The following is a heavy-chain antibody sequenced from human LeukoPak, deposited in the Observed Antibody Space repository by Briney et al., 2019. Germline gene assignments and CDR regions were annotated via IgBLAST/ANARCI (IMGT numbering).Heavy chain of an antibody. J-gene: IGHJ4*02. Sequence: PGGSLRLSCAASGFTFSSYSMNWVRQAPGKGLEWVSSISSSSSYIYYADSVKGRFTISRDNAKNSLYLQMNSLRAEDTAVYYCGSEPGRHYYVYVWGSYRAGGEFDYWGQGTLVTVSS. CDR3: GSEPGRHYYVYVWGSYRAGGEFDY. CDR2: ISSSSSYI. CDR1: GFTFSSYS. V-gene: IGHV3-21*01. D-gene: IGHD3-16*02.